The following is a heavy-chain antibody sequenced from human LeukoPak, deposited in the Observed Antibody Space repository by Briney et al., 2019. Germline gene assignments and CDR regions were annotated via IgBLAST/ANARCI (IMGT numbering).Heavy chain of an antibody. Sequence: GGSLRLSCAASGFTFSSYSMNWVRQAPGKGLEWVSSISSSSSYIYYADSVKGRSTISRDNAKNSLYLQMNSLRAEDTAVYYCARDKAKLWFGESGNWFDPWGQGTLVTVSS. CDR3: ARDKAKLWFGESGNWFDP. D-gene: IGHD3-10*01. CDR1: GFTFSSYS. CDR2: ISSSSSYI. V-gene: IGHV3-21*01. J-gene: IGHJ5*02.